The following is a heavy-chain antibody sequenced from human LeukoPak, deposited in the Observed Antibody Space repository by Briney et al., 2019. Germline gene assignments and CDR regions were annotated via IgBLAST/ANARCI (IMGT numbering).Heavy chain of an antibody. CDR1: GSTFSSYW. D-gene: IGHD7-27*01. V-gene: IGHV3-7*01. CDR2: IKQDGSEK. CDR3: ARDRLLGINWHFDL. J-gene: IGHJ2*01. Sequence: GGSLRLSCAASGSTFSSYWMSWVRQAPGKGLEWVANIKQDGSEKYYVDSVKGRFTISRDNAKNSLYLQMNSLRAEDTAVYYCARDRLLGINWHFDLWGRGTLVTVSS.